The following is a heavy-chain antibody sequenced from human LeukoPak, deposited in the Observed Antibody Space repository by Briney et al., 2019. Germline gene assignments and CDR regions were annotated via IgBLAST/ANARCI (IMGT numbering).Heavy chain of an antibody. CDR1: GFTFSSYW. CDR3: AREEVVAVFAWSRWFDP. Sequence: PGGSLRLSCAASGFTFSSYWMSWVRQAPGKGLEWVSYISSSGSTIYYADSVKGRFTISRDNAKNSLYLQMNSLRAEDTAVYYCAREEVVAVFAWSRWFDPWGQGTLVTVSS. CDR2: ISSSGSTI. J-gene: IGHJ5*02. D-gene: IGHD2-15*01. V-gene: IGHV3-48*04.